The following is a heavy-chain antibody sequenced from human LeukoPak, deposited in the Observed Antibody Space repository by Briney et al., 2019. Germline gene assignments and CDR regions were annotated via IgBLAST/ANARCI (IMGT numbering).Heavy chain of an antibody. V-gene: IGHV3-30*18. D-gene: IGHD3-22*01. Sequence: GGSLRLSCAASGFTFSSYGMHWVRQAPGKGLEWVAVISYDGSNKYYADSVKGRFTISRDNSKNTLYLQMNGLRAEDTAVYYCAKDRGSITMIVEVGYFDYWGQGTLVTVSS. CDR2: ISYDGSNK. J-gene: IGHJ4*02. CDR1: GFTFSSYG. CDR3: AKDRGSITMIVEVGYFDY.